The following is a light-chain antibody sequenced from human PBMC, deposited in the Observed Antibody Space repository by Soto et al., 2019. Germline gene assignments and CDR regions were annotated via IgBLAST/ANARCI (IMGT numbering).Light chain of an antibody. Sequence: QSVLTQPASVSGSPGQSITISCTGSSGDVGHYNYVSWYQQHPGKAPKLMIYEVSNRPSGVSNRFSGPKSGNTASLIISGLQAEDEADYYCTSYTTSRIWVFGGGTKLTVL. CDR1: SGDVGHYNY. CDR3: TSYTTSRIWV. V-gene: IGLV2-14*01. CDR2: EVS. J-gene: IGLJ3*02.